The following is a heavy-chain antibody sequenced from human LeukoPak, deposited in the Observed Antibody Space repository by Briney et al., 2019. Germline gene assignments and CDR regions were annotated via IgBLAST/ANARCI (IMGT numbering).Heavy chain of an antibody. D-gene: IGHD3/OR15-3a*01. CDR2: INTNTGNP. V-gene: IGHV7-4-1*02. CDR1: GYTFTSYA. J-gene: IGHJ4*02. Sequence: GASVNVSCKAPGYTFTSYAMNWVRQAPGQGLEWMGWINTNTGNPTYAQGFTGRFVFSLDTSVSTAYLQISSLKAEDTAVYYCARDLDEWIYHYWGQGTLVTVSS. CDR3: ARDLDEWIYHY.